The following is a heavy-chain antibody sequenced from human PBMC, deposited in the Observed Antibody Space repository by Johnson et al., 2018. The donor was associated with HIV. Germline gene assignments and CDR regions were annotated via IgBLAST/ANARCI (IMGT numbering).Heavy chain of an antibody. D-gene: IGHD3-16*01. CDR2: ISWDGGST. J-gene: IGHJ3*02. CDR1: GFTFDDYA. CDR3: ALLNDYLWGLRGAFDI. Sequence: VQLVESGGGVVRPGGSLRLSCAASGFTFDDYAMHWVRQAPGQGLEWVSLISWDGGSTNYADSVKGRFTISRDNSKNSLYLQMNSLRAEDTAVYYCALLNDYLWGLRGAFDIWGRGTMVSVSS. V-gene: IGHV3-43D*04.